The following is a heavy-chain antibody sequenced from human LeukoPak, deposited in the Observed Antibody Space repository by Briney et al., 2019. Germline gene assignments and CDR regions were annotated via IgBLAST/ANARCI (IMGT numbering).Heavy chain of an antibody. Sequence: SETLSLTCTVSGGSINNYYWSWIRQPPGKGLEYIGYIYYSGSANYNPSLKSRVTISVDPSKNQFSLKLSSVTAADTAVYYWAKMENYYKRGGYYNLFDSGAREPWSPSPQ. CDR1: GGSINNYY. D-gene: IGHD3-22*01. CDR3: AKMENYYKRGGYYNLFDS. J-gene: IGHJ4*02. CDR2: IYYSGSA. V-gene: IGHV4-59*01.